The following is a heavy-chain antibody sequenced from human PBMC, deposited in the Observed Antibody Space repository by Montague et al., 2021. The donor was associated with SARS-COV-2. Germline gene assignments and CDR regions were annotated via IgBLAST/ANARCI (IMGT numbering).Heavy chain of an antibody. Sequence: PALVKSTQTLTLTCTFSGFSLSTSGMCVSWIRQPPGKALEWLARIDWDDDKYYSTSLKTRLTISKDTSKNQVVLTMTNMDPVDTATYYCARTHYDILPGYYYDMDVWGQGTTVTVSS. V-gene: IGHV2-70*11. CDR2: IDWDDDK. CDR3: ARTHYDILPGYYYDMDV. D-gene: IGHD3-9*01. CDR1: GFSLSTSGMC. J-gene: IGHJ6*02.